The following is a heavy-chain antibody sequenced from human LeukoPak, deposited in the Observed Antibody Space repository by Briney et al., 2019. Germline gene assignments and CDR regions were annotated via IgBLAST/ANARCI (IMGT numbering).Heavy chain of an antibody. J-gene: IGHJ4*02. CDR3: AKDWSNSGWYFDY. CDR1: GFTFSSYG. V-gene: IGHV3-30*02. Sequence: PGGSLRLSCAASGFTFSSYGMHWVRQAPGKGLEWVAFTRYDGSNKYYADSVKGRFAISRDNSKNTLYLQVNSLRAEDTAVYYCAKDWSNSGWYFDYWGQGTLVTVSS. CDR2: TRYDGSNK. D-gene: IGHD6-19*01.